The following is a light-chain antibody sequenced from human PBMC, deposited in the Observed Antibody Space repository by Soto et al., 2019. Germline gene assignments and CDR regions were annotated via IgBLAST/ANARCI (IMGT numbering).Light chain of an antibody. J-gene: IGKJ1*01. Sequence: EIVMTQSPATLSVSPGERATLSCRASQSIGSNLAWYQQKPAQAPTLLIYAASIRATDCTARFSSSGSGTEYTLIISGLQSDDFSVYFCQQYNSWPPWTFGHGTKVEIK. CDR2: AAS. CDR3: QQYNSWPPWT. V-gene: IGKV3-15*01. CDR1: QSIGSN.